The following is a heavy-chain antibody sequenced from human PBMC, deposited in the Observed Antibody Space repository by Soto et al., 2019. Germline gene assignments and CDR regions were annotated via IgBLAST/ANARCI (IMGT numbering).Heavy chain of an antibody. Sequence: QVQLVESGGGVVQPGRSLRLSCAASGFTFSSYAMHWVRQAPGKGLEWVAVISYDGSNKYYADSVKGRFTISRDNSKNTLYLQMNSLRAEVTAVYYCARGYRRYDFWSGYLDYWGQGTLVTVSS. CDR2: ISYDGSNK. CDR1: GFTFSSYA. J-gene: IGHJ4*02. CDR3: ARGYRRYDFWSGYLDY. D-gene: IGHD3-3*01. V-gene: IGHV3-30-3*01.